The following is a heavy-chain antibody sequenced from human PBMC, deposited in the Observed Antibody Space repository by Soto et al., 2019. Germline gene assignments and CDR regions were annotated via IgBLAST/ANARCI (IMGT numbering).Heavy chain of an antibody. CDR2: IYYSGST. Sequence: PSETLSLTCTVSGGSISSGGYYWSWIRQHPGKGLEWIGYIYYSGSTYYNPSLKSRVTISVDTSKNQFSLKLSSVTAADTAVYYCARAQYSGSSGPDWFDPWGQGTLVTVSS. D-gene: IGHD6-6*01. J-gene: IGHJ5*02. CDR3: ARAQYSGSSGPDWFDP. V-gene: IGHV4-31*03. CDR1: GGSISSGGYY.